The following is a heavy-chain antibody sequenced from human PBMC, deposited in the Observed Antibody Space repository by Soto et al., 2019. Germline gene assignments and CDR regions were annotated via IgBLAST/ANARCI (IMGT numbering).Heavy chain of an antibody. J-gene: IGHJ4*02. CDR1: GGSISSYY. Sequence: PSETLSLTCTVSGGSISSYYWSWIRQPPGKGLERIGYIYFSGGTNYNPSLKSRVNISVDTSKNQFSLKLSSVTASDTAVYYCARESRSWYGSIWDYWGQGTLVTVSS. D-gene: IGHD6-13*01. CDR3: ARESRSWYGSIWDY. CDR2: IYFSGGT. V-gene: IGHV4-59*12.